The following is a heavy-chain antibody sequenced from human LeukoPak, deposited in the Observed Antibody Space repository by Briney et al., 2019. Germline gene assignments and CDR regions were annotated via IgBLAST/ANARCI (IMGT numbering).Heavy chain of an antibody. CDR1: GFTFGSYW. CDR3: ARAHNWGSSYFDL. Sequence: PGGSLRLSCAASGFTFGSYWMHWVRQAPGKGLVWVLRINSDGSSTSYADSVKGRFTISRDNAKNTLYLQMNSLRAEDTAVYYCARAHNWGSSYFDLWGRGTLVTVSS. V-gene: IGHV3-74*01. D-gene: IGHD7-27*01. J-gene: IGHJ2*01. CDR2: INSDGSST.